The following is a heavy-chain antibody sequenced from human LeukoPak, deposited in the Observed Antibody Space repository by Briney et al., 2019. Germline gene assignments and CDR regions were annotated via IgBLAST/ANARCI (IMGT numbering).Heavy chain of an antibody. CDR3: AREGIGAADAFDI. Sequence: PGGSLKLSCAAFGFTFPNYNMNWVRQAPGKGLEWVSSISSGSIYIEYADSVKGRFTVSRDNAEKSLYLQMNSQGAEDTAVYYCAREGIGAADAFDIWGQGTMVTVSS. V-gene: IGHV3-21*01. J-gene: IGHJ3*02. CDR1: GFTFPNYN. D-gene: IGHD6-25*01. CDR2: ISSGSIYI.